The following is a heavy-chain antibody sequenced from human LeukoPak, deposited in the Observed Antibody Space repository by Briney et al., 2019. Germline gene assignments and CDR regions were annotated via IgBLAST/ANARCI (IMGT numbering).Heavy chain of an antibody. CDR2: ISVTGGTT. V-gene: IGHV3-23*01. CDR1: GFTFSSYV. J-gene: IGHJ6*02. Sequence: GESLRLSCVASGFTFSSYVMGWVRQAPGKGLDWVSGISVTGGTTYYADSVKGRFTISRDNSKNTLYLQMNSLRAEDTAVYYCAKDPKAMAGNNYYGMDAWGQGTTVTVAS. CDR3: AKDPKAMAGNNYYGMDA. D-gene: IGHD6-19*01.